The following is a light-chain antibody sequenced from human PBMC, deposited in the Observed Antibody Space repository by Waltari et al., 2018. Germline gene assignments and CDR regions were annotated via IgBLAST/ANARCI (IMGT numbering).Light chain of an antibody. J-gene: IGLJ1*01. Sequence: QSVLTQPPSASGTPGQRIIISCSGSSSNIGTNYVYWYQQFPGTAPKVLIYKPNQRPSGVPDRFSGSKSGTSASLAISGLRSEDEADYYCAAWDDSLSGNVFGTGTKVTVL. CDR3: AAWDDSLSGNV. CDR1: SSNIGTNY. CDR2: KPN. V-gene: IGLV1-47*01.